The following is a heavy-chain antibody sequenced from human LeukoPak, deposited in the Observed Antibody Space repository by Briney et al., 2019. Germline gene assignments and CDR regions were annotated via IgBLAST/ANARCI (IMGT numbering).Heavy chain of an antibody. CDR1: HGSINNYY. V-gene: IGHV4-59*01. D-gene: IGHD2-2*01. CDR2: IFHSGSP. Sequence: SETLSLICTVSHGSINNYYWSWIRQAPGEGLEWIGNIFHSGSPRYNPSLKSRVTISVDTSKKQFSLNLRSVTAADTAVYFCARDMRPNQLLFNWFDPWGQGTLVIVSS. CDR3: ARDMRPNQLLFNWFDP. J-gene: IGHJ5*02.